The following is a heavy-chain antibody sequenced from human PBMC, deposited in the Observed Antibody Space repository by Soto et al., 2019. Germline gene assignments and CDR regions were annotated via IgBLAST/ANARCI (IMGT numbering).Heavy chain of an antibody. CDR1: GFTFSSNG. D-gene: IGHD3-22*01. V-gene: IGHV3-30*03. Sequence: QVQLVESGGGVVQPGRSLRLTCAASGFTFSSNGMHWVRQAPAKGLVWVALVAYDGSKTYYGDSVRGRITISRDNSENTLYLQMNSLRAEDTAVYYWAIWVGVSMYDNSGKCDFWGQGNVVTVSS. J-gene: IGHJ4*02. CDR2: VAYDGSKT. CDR3: AIWVGVSMYDNSGKCDF.